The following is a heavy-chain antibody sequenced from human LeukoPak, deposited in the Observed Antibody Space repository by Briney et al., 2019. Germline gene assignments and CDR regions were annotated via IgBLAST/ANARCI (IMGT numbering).Heavy chain of an antibody. CDR1: GFTFSSYW. CDR3: AKVATNYYFDY. V-gene: IGHV3-7*01. J-gene: IGHJ4*02. CDR2: IKQDGSEK. Sequence: GGSLRLSCAASGFTFSSYWMSWVRQAPGKGLEWVANIKQDGSEKYYVDSVKGRFTISRDNAKNSLYLQMNSLRAEDTAVYYCAKVATNYYFDYWGQGTLVTVSS. D-gene: IGHD5-12*01.